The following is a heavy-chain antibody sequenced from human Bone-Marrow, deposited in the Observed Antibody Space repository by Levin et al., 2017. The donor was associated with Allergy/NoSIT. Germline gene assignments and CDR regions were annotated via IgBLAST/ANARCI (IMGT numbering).Heavy chain of an antibody. J-gene: IGHJ4*02. CDR3: ARDRGEWGQFYFDY. D-gene: IGHD1-26*01. Sequence: PGGSLRLSCAASGFTFSAFGMHWVRQPPGRGLEWVAVISYDGGHKFYADSVKGRFTISRDNSKNTHYLQMNSLRAEDPAVYYCARDRGEWGQFYFDYWGQGILVTVSS. CDR2: ISYDGGHK. CDR1: GFTFSAFG. V-gene: IGHV3-33*01.